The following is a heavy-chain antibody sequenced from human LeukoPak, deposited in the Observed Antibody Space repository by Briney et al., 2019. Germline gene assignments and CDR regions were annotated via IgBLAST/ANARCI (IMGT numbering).Heavy chain of an antibody. CDR1: GFTFSSYW. V-gene: IGHV3-7*01. D-gene: IGHD3-10*01. J-gene: IGHJ4*02. Sequence: GGSLRLSCAASGFTFSSYWMSWVRQAPGKGLEWVASMKQGGSEKYSLDSVKGRFTISRDNAKNSLFLQMNSLRAEDTAVYYCASVRMTMIRGVISFFDYWGQGTLVTVSS. CDR2: MKQGGSEK. CDR3: ASVRMTMIRGVISFFDY.